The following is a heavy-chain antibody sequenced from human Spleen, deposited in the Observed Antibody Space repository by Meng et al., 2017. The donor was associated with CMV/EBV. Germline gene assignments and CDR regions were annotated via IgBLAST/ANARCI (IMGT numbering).Heavy chain of an antibody. CDR2: INGVADST. CDR1: GFTFSSYA. Sequence: GESLKISCAASGFTFSSYAMSWLRQAPGKGLEWVSAINGVADSTFYADSVKGRFTISRDNSKNTLYLQVTSLRVEDTALYYCARDPSRLLEGGHFDYWGQGALVTVSS. D-gene: IGHD3-16*01. V-gene: IGHV3-23*01. CDR3: ARDPSRLLEGGHFDY. J-gene: IGHJ4*02.